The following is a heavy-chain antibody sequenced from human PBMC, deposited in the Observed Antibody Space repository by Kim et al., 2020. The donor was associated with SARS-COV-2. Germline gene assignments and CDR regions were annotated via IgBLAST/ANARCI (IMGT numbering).Heavy chain of an antibody. CDR3: ARDDVAAAGIGVDY. D-gene: IGHD6-13*01. V-gene: IGHV4-39*01. J-gene: IGHJ4*01. CDR1: GGSISSSSYY. Sequence: SETLSLTCTVSGGSISSSSYYWGWIRQPPGKGLEWIGSIYYSGSTYYNPSLMSRVTISVDTTKNQFSLKLSSVTAADTAVYYCARDDVAAAGIGVDYWG. CDR2: IYYSGST.